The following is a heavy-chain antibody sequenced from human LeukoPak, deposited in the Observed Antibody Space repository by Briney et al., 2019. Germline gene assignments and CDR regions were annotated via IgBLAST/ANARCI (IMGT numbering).Heavy chain of an antibody. Sequence: GEPLKISCKASGYSFTNYWIGWVRQMPGKGLEWMGIIYPDDSDTRYSPSFQGQVTISADKSTSTAYLQWSSLKASDTAMYYCARQVAATYFSDYWGQGTLVTVSS. CDR2: IYPDDSDT. CDR3: ARQVAATYFSDY. J-gene: IGHJ4*02. V-gene: IGHV5-51*01. D-gene: IGHD1-26*01. CDR1: GYSFTNYW.